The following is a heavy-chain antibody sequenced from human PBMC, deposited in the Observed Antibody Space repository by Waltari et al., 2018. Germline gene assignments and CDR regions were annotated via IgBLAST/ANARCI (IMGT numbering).Heavy chain of an antibody. Sequence: QVQLVQSGAEVKKPGASVKVSCKASGFTFTGHYLFWVRQAPGQGLEWMEWIRPNNGATTHARRFQGRIILTADTSFDTAYMELTRLRSDDTAVYFCARRRLWSGVLDSWGQGTLVTVSS. CDR3: ARRRLWSGVLDS. CDR1: GFTFTGHY. D-gene: IGHD5-18*01. V-gene: IGHV1-2*02. J-gene: IGHJ4*02. CDR2: IRPNNGAT.